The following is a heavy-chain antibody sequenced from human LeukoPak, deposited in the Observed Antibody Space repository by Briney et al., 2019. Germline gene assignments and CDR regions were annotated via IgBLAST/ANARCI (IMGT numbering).Heavy chain of an antibody. V-gene: IGHV3-74*03. CDR3: ARVSFCPRCHFDY. CDR2: ISPDGSSA. D-gene: IGHD2/OR15-2a*01. J-gene: IGHJ4*02. CDR1: GFIFSSYW. Sequence: GGSLRLSCAASGFIFSSYWMHWVRQAQGKGLVWVARISPDGSSALSADSVRGRFTISRDNADNTLYLQLNSLRAEDTAVYYCARVSFCPRCHFDYWGQGTLVTVSS.